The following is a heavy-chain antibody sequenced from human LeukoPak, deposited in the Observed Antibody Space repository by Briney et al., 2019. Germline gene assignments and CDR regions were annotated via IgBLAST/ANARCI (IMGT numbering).Heavy chain of an antibody. J-gene: IGHJ4*02. CDR2: ISSSSSYI. D-gene: IGHD2-15*01. CDR1: GFTFSSYS. Sequence: GGSLRLSCAASGFTFSSYSMNWVRQAPGKGLEWVSSISSSSSYIYYADSVKGRFTISRDNAKNSLYLQMNSLRAEDTAVYFCASWPGSWYGEDSWGQGTLVTVSS. V-gene: IGHV3-21*04. CDR3: ASWPGSWYGEDS.